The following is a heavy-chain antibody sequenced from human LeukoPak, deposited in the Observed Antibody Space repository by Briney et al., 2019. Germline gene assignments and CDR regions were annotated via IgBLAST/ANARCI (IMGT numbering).Heavy chain of an antibody. Sequence: GGSLRLSCAASGFTFSSYAMHWVRQAPGKGLEWVAVISYDGSIKYYTDSVKGRFTTSRDNSKNMLYLQMNSLSAEDTAVYYCARGPGYSSGWYVLSVDYWGQGTLVTVSS. CDR3: ARGPGYSSGWYVLSVDY. CDR2: ISYDGSIK. D-gene: IGHD6-19*01. V-gene: IGHV3-30-3*01. J-gene: IGHJ4*02. CDR1: GFTFSSYA.